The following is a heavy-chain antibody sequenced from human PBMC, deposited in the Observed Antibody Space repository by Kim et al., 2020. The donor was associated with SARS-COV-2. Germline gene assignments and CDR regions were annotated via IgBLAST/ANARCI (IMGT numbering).Heavy chain of an antibody. D-gene: IGHD3-10*01. Sequence: GGSLRLSCEASEFTLRSYEMNWVRQAPGKGLEWVAYITTGGSSVHYAESVRGRFTISRDNAKNSLYLQMNSLRPEDTAVYFCARETPGIRGDASDIWGQGTTVTVSS. CDR2: ITTGGSSV. V-gene: IGHV3-48*03. CDR1: EFTLRSYE. CDR3: ARETPGIRGDASDI. J-gene: IGHJ3*02.